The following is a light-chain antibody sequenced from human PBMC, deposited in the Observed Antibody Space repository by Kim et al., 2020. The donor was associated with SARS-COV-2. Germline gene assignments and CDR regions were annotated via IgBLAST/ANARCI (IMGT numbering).Light chain of an antibody. V-gene: IGLV1-44*01. Sequence: ELTQPPSASGTPGQSVTISCSGSNSNIGHNSVNWYQQVPGTAPRLLIYSDNLRPSGVPDRFSGSRSGPSASLAISGLQSEDEAVYYCSSWDDSLNGVF. CDR1: NSNIGHNS. J-gene: IGLJ3*02. CDR2: SDN. CDR3: SSWDDSLNGV.